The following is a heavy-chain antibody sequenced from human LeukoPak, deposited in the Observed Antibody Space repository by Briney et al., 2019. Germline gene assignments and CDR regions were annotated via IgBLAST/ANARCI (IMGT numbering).Heavy chain of an antibody. V-gene: IGHV4-4*07. CDR2: IYTSGST. CDR3: ARGGMLELPPEGRTYYDFWSGPHYFDY. CDR1: GGSIRSYY. D-gene: IGHD3-3*01. Sequence: NPSETLSLTCTVSGGSIRSYYWSWIRKPAGKGLEWIGRIYTSGSTNYNPSLKSRVTMSVDTSKNQFSLKLSSVTAADTAVYYCARGGMLELPPEGRTYYDFWSGPHYFDYWGQGTLVTVSS. J-gene: IGHJ4*02.